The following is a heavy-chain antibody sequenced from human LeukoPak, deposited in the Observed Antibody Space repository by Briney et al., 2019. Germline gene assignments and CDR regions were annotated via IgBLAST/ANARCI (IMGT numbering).Heavy chain of an antibody. V-gene: IGHV3-23*01. J-gene: IGHJ4*02. Sequence: GGSLRLSCAASGFTFSSYAMSGVCQAPGKGLEGVSAIGGSGGSTYYADSVKGRFTISRDNSKNTLYLQMNSLRAEDTAVYYCARGGGGDEIDYWGQGTLVTVSS. D-gene: IGHD3-10*01. CDR1: GFTFSSYA. CDR3: ARGGGGDEIDY. CDR2: IGGSGGST.